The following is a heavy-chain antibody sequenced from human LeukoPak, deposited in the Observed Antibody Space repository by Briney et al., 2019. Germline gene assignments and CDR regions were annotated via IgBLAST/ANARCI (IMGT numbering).Heavy chain of an antibody. D-gene: IGHD3-22*01. V-gene: IGHV3-7*01. CDR3: ARDVSAEYDSASRMHLDC. CDR2: IKQDGSEK. CDR1: GFTFSKYW. J-gene: IGHJ4*02. Sequence: GGSLRLSCAASGFTFSKYWMTCVRQAPGEGLERVANIKQDGSEKNYVDSVKGRFTISRDNAKNSLYLQMNRLSVEDRAVYYCARDVSAEYDSASRMHLDCWGQGTLITVSS.